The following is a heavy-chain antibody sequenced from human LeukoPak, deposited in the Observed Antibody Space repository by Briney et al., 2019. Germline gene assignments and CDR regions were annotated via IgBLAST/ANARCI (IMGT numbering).Heavy chain of an antibody. Sequence: SETLSLTCAVYGGSFSGYYWSWIRQPPGKGLEWIGEINHSGSTNYNPSLKSRVTISVDTSKNQFSLKLSSVTAADTAVYYCVRRGRIAAAGYFDYWGQGTLVTVSS. CDR2: INHSGST. J-gene: IGHJ4*02. D-gene: IGHD6-13*01. CDR1: GGSFSGYY. CDR3: VRRGRIAAAGYFDY. V-gene: IGHV4-34*01.